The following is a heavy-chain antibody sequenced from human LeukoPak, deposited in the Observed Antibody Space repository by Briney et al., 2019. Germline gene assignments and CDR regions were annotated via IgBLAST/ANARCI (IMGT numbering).Heavy chain of an antibody. Sequence: GGSLRLSCAASGFTFSSYAISWVRQAPGKGLEWVSAISGSGGSTYYADSVKGRFTISRDNSKNTLYLQMNSLRAEDTAVYYCAPGGRTGGVLLSGYWGQGTLVTVSS. CDR3: APGGRTGGVLLSGY. V-gene: IGHV3-23*01. D-gene: IGHD2-8*02. CDR2: ISGSGGST. J-gene: IGHJ4*02. CDR1: GFTFSSYA.